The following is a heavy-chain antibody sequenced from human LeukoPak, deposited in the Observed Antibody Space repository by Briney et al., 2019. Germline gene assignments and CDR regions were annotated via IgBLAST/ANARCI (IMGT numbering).Heavy chain of an antibody. J-gene: IGHJ6*02. CDR2: INRDGSER. CDR1: GFTFSNYW. Sequence: GGSLRLSCAASGFTFSNYWMTWVRQAPGKGLEWVANINRDGSERYYVDSVKGRFTISRDDAKSSLYLQMNSLRAEDTAVYYCARRNAMDVWGQGTRSSFS. V-gene: IGHV3-7*03. CDR3: ARRNAMDV.